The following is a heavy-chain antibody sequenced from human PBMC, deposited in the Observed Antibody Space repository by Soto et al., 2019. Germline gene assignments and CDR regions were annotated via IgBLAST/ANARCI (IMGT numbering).Heavy chain of an antibody. Sequence: ASVKVSCKASGFTFTSSAVQWVRQARGQRLEWIGWIVVGSGNTNYAQKFQERVTITRDTSASTAYMELSSLRSEDTAVYYCAIDPSYYGMDVWGQGTTVTVSS. V-gene: IGHV1-58*01. CDR1: GFTFTSSA. CDR2: IVVGSGNT. J-gene: IGHJ6*02. CDR3: AIDPSYYGMDV.